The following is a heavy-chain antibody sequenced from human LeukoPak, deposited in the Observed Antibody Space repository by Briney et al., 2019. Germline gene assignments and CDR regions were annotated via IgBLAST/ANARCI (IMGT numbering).Heavy chain of an antibody. Sequence: QPGPSLRLSCAPSGLEVTQHEFNSVRPPPGKGLELVAYIRSTGAYVNYAESVKGRFTVSRDDAKKSVFLQMYNLALDDTAVYFCARANGFKQFRNCYYCGEGTLVSVSS. V-gene: IGHV3-48*03. D-gene: IGHD1-1*01. CDR2: IRSTGAYV. CDR1: GLEVTQHE. CDR3: ARANGFKQFRNCYY. J-gene: IGHJ4*02.